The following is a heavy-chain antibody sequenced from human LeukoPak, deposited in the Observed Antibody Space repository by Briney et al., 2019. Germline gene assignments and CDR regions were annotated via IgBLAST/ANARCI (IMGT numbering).Heavy chain of an antibody. CDR3: ANGFDY. V-gene: IGHV3-33*06. Sequence: GRSLRLSCAASGFTFSSYGMHWVRQAPGKGPEGVAVIWYDGSNKDYADSVKGRFTISRDNSKNTLYLQMNSLRAEDTAVYYCANGFDYWGQGTLVTVSS. CDR1: GFTFSSYG. J-gene: IGHJ4*02. CDR2: IWYDGSNK.